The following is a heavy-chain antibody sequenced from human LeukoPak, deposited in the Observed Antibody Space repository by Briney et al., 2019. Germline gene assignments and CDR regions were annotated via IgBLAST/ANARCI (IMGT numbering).Heavy chain of an antibody. CDR2: ISYDGSNK. CDR3: ARDVGYDYVWGSYRYRGARLDY. CDR1: GFTFSSYA. D-gene: IGHD3-16*02. V-gene: IGHV3-30-3*01. J-gene: IGHJ4*02. Sequence: GRSLRLSCAASGFTFSSYAMHWVRQAPGKGLEWVAVISYDGSNKYYADSVKGRFTISRDNSKNTLYLQMNSLRAEDTAVYYCARDVGYDYVWGSYRYRGARLDYWGQGTLVTVSS.